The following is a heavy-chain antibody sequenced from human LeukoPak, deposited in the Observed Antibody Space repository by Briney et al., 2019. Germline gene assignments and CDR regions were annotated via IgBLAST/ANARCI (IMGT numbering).Heavy chain of an antibody. V-gene: IGHV3-23*01. D-gene: IGHD3-16*01. CDR2: ITVSGGST. CDR1: GFTFSSYA. Sequence: PGGSLRLSCAASGFTFSSYAMSWVRQAPGKGLEWVSSITVSGGSTYYADSVKGRFTISRDNSKNTLFLQMNSLRAEDTAVYFCASDGGPFDHWGQGILVTVAS. CDR3: ASDGGPFDH. J-gene: IGHJ4*02.